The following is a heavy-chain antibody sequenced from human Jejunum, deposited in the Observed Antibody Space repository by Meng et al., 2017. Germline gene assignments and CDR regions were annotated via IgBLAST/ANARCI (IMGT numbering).Heavy chain of an antibody. Sequence: QVQPQESGPGLVRPSETLSLLCTVSGGSVSRAGYQWGWIRQPPGKGLEWIGYASTNYNPSLKSRVTISLDTSRNQFSLSLSSVTAADTAVYYCARDHMGSLDYWGQGILVTVSS. J-gene: IGHJ4*02. CDR2: AST. CDR3: ARDHMGSLDY. CDR1: GGSVSRAGYQ. V-gene: IGHV4-61*08. D-gene: IGHD1-26*01.